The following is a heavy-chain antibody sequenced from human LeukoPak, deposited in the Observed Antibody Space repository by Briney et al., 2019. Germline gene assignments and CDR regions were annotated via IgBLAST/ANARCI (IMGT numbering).Heavy chain of an antibody. J-gene: IGHJ4*02. V-gene: IGHV3-15*07. Sequence: GGSLTLSCAASGFTFSDAWMNWVRQAPGKGLEWVGLIKSKAAGGTADCAAPVKGRFTISRDDSKNTLYLQMDSLKTEDTAVYYCSTGGGYCSIGSFYSFNYFDYWGQGALVTVSS. CDR3: STGGGYCSIGSFYSFNYFDY. CDR1: GFTFSDAW. CDR2: IKSKAAGGTA. D-gene: IGHD2-15*01.